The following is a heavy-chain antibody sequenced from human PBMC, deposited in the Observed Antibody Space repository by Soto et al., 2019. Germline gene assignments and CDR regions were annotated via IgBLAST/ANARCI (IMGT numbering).Heavy chain of an antibody. CDR2: ISYDGSNK. CDR3: AKDHAAAGYYYYGMDV. D-gene: IGHD6-13*01. V-gene: IGHV3-30-3*01. J-gene: IGHJ6*02. Sequence: PGGSLRLSCAASGFTFSSYAMHWVRQAPGKGLEWVAVISYDGSNKYYADSVKGRFTISRDNSKNTLYLQMNSLRAEDTAVYYCAKDHAAAGYYYYGMDVWGQGTTVTVSS. CDR1: GFTFSSYA.